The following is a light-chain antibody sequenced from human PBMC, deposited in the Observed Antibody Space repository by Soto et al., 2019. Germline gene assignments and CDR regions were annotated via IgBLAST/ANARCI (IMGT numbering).Light chain of an antibody. Sequence: DIQMTQSPSTLSGSVGDRVTITCRAGQTIGSLLAWYQQKPGKAPKLLIYKASTLKSGVPSRFSGSGSGTEFTLTISSLQPDDFATYYCQHYNSYSEAFGQGTKVDIK. CDR1: QTIGSL. V-gene: IGKV1-5*03. J-gene: IGKJ1*01. CDR3: QHYNSYSEA. CDR2: KAS.